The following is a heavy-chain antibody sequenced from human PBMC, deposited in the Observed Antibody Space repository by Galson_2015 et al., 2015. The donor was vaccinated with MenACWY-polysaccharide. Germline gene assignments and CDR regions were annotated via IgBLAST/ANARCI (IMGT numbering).Heavy chain of an antibody. J-gene: IGHJ4*02. Sequence: TLSLTCTVSGDSLSSSSYFWGWIRQPPGKGLEWIGSISNSGSTYYNPSLKSRVTMSVDTSKNQVSLKLSSVTAADTAVYYCARVLGAARPRFDYWGQGTLVTVSS. V-gene: IGHV4-39*07. CDR1: GDSLSSSSYF. CDR2: ISNSGST. CDR3: ARVLGAARPRFDY. D-gene: IGHD6-6*01.